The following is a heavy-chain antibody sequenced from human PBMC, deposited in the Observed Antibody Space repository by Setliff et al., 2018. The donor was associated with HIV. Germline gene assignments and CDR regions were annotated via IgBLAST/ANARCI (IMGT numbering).Heavy chain of an antibody. CDR1: GFTFSIYG. D-gene: IGHD1-26*01. CDR3: ARPTNIDTLYYGSQTFYMYYYGLDV. V-gene: IGHV3-23*01. CDR2: ISSSGGRT. J-gene: IGHJ6*02. Sequence: HPGGSLRLSCAASGFTFSIYGMSWVRQAPGKGLEWVSVISSSGGRTYHADSVKGRFTISRDNSKNTLYLQMNSLRADDTAVYFCARPTNIDTLYYGSQTFYMYYYGLDVWGQGTTVTVSS.